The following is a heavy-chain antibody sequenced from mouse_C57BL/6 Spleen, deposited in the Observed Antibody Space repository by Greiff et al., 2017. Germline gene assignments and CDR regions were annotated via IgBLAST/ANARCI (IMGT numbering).Heavy chain of an antibody. V-gene: IGHV1-50*01. D-gene: IGHD2-5*01. CDR3: ARGNYSNYDYAMDY. CDR2: IDPSDSYT. Sequence: VQLQQPGAELVKPGASVKLSCKASGYTFTSYWMQWVKQRPGQGLEWIGEIDPSDSYTNYNQKFKGKAKLTVDTYSSTAYMQLSSLTSEDSAVYYCARGNYSNYDYAMDYRGQGTSVTVSS. CDR1: GYTFTSYW. J-gene: IGHJ4*01.